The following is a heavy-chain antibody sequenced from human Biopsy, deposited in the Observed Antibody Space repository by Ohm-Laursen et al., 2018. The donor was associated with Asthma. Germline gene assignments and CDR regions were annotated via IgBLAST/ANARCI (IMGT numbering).Heavy chain of an antibody. J-gene: IGHJ4*02. D-gene: IGHD6-19*01. CDR1: GFVFRSHA. CDR3: AKRRGYSGLSDFDH. CDR2: VSYDGGVV. V-gene: IGHV3-30*18. Sequence: LRLSCAASGFVFRSHAMHWVRQAPGKGLEWVAVVSYDGGVVHYADSMKGRFTISRDNAKSTLYLHMNRLRTDDTAVYFCAKRRGYSGLSDFDHWGQGTLVTVSS.